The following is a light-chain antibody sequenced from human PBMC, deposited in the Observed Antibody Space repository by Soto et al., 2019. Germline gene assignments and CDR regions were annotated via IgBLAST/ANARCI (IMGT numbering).Light chain of an antibody. Sequence: QSALTQPRSVSGSPGQSVTISCTGTSSDVGGYNYVSWYQQHPGKAPKLMIYDVSKRPSGVPDRFSGSKSGNTASLTISGLQAEDEADYCCCSYAGSYTFAVFGTGTKVTVL. CDR2: DVS. V-gene: IGLV2-11*01. CDR3: CSYAGSYTFAV. J-gene: IGLJ1*01. CDR1: SSDVGGYNY.